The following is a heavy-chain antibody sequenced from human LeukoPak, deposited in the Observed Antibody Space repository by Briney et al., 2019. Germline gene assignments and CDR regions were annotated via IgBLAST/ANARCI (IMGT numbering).Heavy chain of an antibody. Sequence: AASAKVSCKASGYTFTGYYMHWVRQAPGQGLEWMGWINPNSGGTNYAQKFQGRVTMTRDTSISTAYMELSRLRSDDTAVYYCARVIAAAGSDYWGQGTLVTVSS. D-gene: IGHD6-13*01. CDR1: GYTFTGYY. J-gene: IGHJ4*02. V-gene: IGHV1-2*02. CDR2: INPNSGGT. CDR3: ARVIAAAGSDY.